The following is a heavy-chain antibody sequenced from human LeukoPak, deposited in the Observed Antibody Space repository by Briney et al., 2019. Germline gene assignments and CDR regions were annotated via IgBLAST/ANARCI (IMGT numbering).Heavy chain of an antibody. J-gene: IGHJ4*02. CDR1: GGSFTDYY. CDR3: ARAGRGTSSRALDY. CDR2: ISDSGST. D-gene: IGHD1-1*01. V-gene: IGHV4-34*01. Sequence: SETLSLTCAISGGSFTDYYWSWIRQPPGKGLEWIGDISDSGSTNSSPSLKSRVVISLDTSKSQLSLKLSPVTAADTATYFCARAGRGTSSRALDYWGQGTLVTVSS.